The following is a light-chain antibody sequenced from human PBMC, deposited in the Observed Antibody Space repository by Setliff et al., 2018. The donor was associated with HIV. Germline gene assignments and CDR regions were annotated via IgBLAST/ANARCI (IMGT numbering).Light chain of an antibody. Sequence: QSVLTQPPSVSGAPGQRVNISCTGSSSTIGAVYDVHWYQQFPGTAPKVLIYANSNRPSGVPDRFSGSKSGTSASLAITGLQAEDEADYFCQSFDSSLNGYVFGTGTKVTVL. V-gene: IGLV1-40*01. CDR1: SSTIGAVYD. J-gene: IGLJ1*01. CDR2: ANS. CDR3: QSFDSSLNGYV.